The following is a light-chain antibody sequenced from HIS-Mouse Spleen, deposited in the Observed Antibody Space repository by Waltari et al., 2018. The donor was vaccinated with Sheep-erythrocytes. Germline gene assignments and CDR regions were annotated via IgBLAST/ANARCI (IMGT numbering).Light chain of an antibody. Sequence: ALTHPPSVSGSPGPSIPISCPGTSRDVGGYNYVPWYQQPPGKAPKLMIYGVSNRPSGFSNRFSGSKSGNTASLTISGLQAEDEADYYCSSYTSSSTWVFGGGTKLTVL. CDR2: GVS. V-gene: IGLV2-14*01. CDR1: SRDVGGYNY. J-gene: IGLJ3*02. CDR3: SSYTSSSTWV.